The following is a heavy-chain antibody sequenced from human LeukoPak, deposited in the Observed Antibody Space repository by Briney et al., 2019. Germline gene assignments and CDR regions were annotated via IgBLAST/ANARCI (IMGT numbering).Heavy chain of an antibody. D-gene: IGHD1-1*01. CDR2: ISSGSTSI. J-gene: IGHJ5*02. CDR1: GFSFSRYS. Sequence: GGSLRLSCAASGFSFSRYSMAWVRQAPGKGLEWVSSISSGSTSIYYADSVKGRFTISRDNAKNSLYLQMDSLRVEDTAVYYCARVTGTTAGDHWGQGTLVTVSS. CDR3: ARVTGTTAGDH. V-gene: IGHV3-21*01.